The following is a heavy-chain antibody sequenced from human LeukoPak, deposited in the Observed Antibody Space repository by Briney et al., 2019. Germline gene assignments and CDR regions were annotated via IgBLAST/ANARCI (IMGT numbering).Heavy chain of an antibody. V-gene: IGHV3-30*04. CDR1: GITFSTYA. J-gene: IGHJ4*02. Sequence: GRSLRLSCAASGITFSTYALHWVRQAPGRGLEWVAAISYDGGSRYIADSVKGRFTISRDNSKNTLYLQMDHLRPDDTAVYFCASSRYCSSTSCLTLGYWGQGTLVTVSS. D-gene: IGHD2-2*01. CDR2: ISYDGGSR. CDR3: ASSRYCSSTSCLTLGY.